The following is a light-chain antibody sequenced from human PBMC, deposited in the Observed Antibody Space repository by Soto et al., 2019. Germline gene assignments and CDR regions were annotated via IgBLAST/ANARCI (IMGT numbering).Light chain of an antibody. CDR3: QQYENLPLT. CDR2: DAS. J-gene: IGKJ4*01. CDR1: QDISNY. Sequence: DIQMTQSPASLSASVGDRVTITCQASQDISNYLNWYQQKPGKVPKVLIYDASNLATGVSSRFSGGGSGTDFTLTISSLQPEDIATYYCQQYENLPLTFGGGTKVEIK. V-gene: IGKV1-33*01.